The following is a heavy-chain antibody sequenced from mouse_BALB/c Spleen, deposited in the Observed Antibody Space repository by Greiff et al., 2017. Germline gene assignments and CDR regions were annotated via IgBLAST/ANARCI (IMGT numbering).Heavy chain of an antibody. V-gene: IGHV1-31*01. J-gene: IGHJ1*01. CDR1: GYSFTGYY. CDR2: INPYNGAT. D-gene: IGHD1-1*01. CDR3: ARSRGSTLYFDV. Sequence: VQLKQSGPELVKPGASVKISCKASGYSFTGYYMHWVKQSHVKSLEWIGRINPYNGATSYNQNFKDKASLTVDKSSSTAYMELHSLTSEDSAVYYCARSRGSTLYFDVWGAGTTVTVSS.